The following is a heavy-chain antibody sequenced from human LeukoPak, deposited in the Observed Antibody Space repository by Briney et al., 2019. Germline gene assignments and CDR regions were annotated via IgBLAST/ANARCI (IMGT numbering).Heavy chain of an antibody. CDR1: GYTFTSYY. CDR3: ARDADPVVVTANKYNWFDP. Sequence: GASVKVSCKASGYTFTSYYMHWVRQAPGQGLEWMGIINPSGGSTSYAQKFQGRVTMTRDMSTSTVYMELSSLRSEDTAVYYCARDADPVVVTANKYNWFDPWGQGTLVTVSS. V-gene: IGHV1-46*01. J-gene: IGHJ5*02. D-gene: IGHD2-21*02. CDR2: INPSGGST.